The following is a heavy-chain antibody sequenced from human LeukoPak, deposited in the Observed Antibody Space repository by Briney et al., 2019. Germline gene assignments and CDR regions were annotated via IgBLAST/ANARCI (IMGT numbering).Heavy chain of an antibody. CDR2: ISGSGGST. J-gene: IGHJ4*02. CDR1: GFTFSSYA. Sequence: GGSLRLSCAAWGFTFSSYAMMWVRRAPGKGVEGVSAISGSGGSTYYAYSVKDRFTSSRHNYKNTLYLQMNRLRDEDTAVYYCANTRLLIFSPFDYWGQGTLVTVSS. CDR3: ANTRLLIFSPFDY. D-gene: IGHD3-10*01. V-gene: IGHV3-23*01.